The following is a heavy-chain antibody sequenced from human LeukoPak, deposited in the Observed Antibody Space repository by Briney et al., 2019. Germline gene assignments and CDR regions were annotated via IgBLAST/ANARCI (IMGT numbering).Heavy chain of an antibody. CDR2: ISSSSSYI. Sequence: GGSLRLSCAASGFTFSSYSMNWVRQAPGKGMELVSSISSSSSYIYYADSVKGRFTISRDNAKNSLYLQMNSLRAEDTAVYYCARDSVAGTDYWGQGTLVTVSS. CDR3: ARDSVAGTDY. V-gene: IGHV3-21*01. CDR1: GFTFSSYS. D-gene: IGHD6-19*01. J-gene: IGHJ4*02.